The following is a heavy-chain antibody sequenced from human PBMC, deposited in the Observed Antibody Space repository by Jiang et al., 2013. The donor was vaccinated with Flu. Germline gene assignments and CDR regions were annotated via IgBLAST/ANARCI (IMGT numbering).Heavy chain of an antibody. J-gene: IGHJ4*02. CDR1: GGSISSGSYY. CDR2: IYYSGST. Sequence: GSGLVKPSETLSLTCTVSGGSISSGSYYWGWIRQPPGKGLEWIGSIYYSGSTYYNPSLKSRVTISVDTSKNQFSLKLSSVTAADTAVYYCASLLRYKDYWGQGTLVTVSS. CDR3: ASLLRYKDY. D-gene: IGHD3-9*01. V-gene: IGHV4-39*01.